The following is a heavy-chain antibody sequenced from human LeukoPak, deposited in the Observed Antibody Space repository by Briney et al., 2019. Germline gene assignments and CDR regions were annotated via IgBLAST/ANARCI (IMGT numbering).Heavy chain of an antibody. D-gene: IGHD3-10*01. CDR2: ISGSGPST. J-gene: IGHJ4*02. CDR3: AKSLESSDLWFGELFLSDFDY. CDR1: GFIFQNYA. V-gene: IGHV3-23*01. Sequence: GGSLRLSCAASGFIFQNYAMSWVRQAPGKGLEWTSSISGSGPSTYYADSVKGRFTISRDNSKNTLYLQMNSLRAEDTAVYYCAKSLESSDLWFGELFLSDFDYWGQGTLVTVSS.